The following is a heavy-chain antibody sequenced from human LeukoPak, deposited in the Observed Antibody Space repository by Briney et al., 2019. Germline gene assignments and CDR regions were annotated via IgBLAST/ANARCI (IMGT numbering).Heavy chain of an antibody. V-gene: IGHV3-23*01. CDR3: AKSSMIVVVMYYFDY. Sequence: GGSLRLSGAASGFTFCSYAMSWVRQAPGKGLEWVSAISGSGGSTYYADSVKGRFTISRDNPKNTLYLQMNSLRAEDTAVYYCAKSSMIVVVMYYFDYWGQGTLVTVSS. CDR2: ISGSGGST. J-gene: IGHJ4*02. CDR1: GFTFCSYA. D-gene: IGHD3-22*01.